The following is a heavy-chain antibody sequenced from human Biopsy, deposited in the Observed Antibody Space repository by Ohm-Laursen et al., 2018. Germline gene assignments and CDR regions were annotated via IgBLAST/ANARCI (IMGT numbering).Heavy chain of an antibody. D-gene: IGHD2-15*01. Sequence: SETLSLTCTVSGVSITAYYWSWIRQPPGKGLECIGNIHHSGCTNYNPSLKSRLTISVDTSKNQFSLKLSSVTAADTAVYYCARMDCSGGSCHYYSYGMDVWGQGTTVTVSS. V-gene: IGHV4-4*09. CDR2: IHHSGCT. CDR1: GVSITAYY. J-gene: IGHJ6*02. CDR3: ARMDCSGGSCHYYSYGMDV.